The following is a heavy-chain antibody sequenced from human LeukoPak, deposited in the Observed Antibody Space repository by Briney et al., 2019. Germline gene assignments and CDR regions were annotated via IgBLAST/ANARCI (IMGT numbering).Heavy chain of an antibody. CDR3: ARAPPYCSSTSCYREGFDP. Sequence: GASVKVSCKASGYTFTSYYMHWVRQAPGQGLEWMGIINPSGGSTSYAQKFQGRVTMTRDTSMSTVYMELSSLRSEDTAVYYCARAPPYCSSTSCYREGFDPWGQGTLVTVSS. D-gene: IGHD2-2*01. CDR1: GYTFTSYY. CDR2: INPSGGST. V-gene: IGHV1-46*01. J-gene: IGHJ5*02.